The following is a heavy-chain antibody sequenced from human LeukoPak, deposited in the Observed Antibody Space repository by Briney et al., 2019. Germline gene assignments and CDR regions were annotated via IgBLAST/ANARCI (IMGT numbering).Heavy chain of an antibody. V-gene: IGHV5-51*01. CDR3: ARSLVYDSSGYYVTDAFDI. CDR2: IYPGYSDT. J-gene: IGHJ3*02. D-gene: IGHD3-22*01. CDR1: GYSFTSYW. Sequence: GESLKISCKGSGYSFTSYWIGWVRQMPGKGLEWMGIIYPGYSDTRYSPSFQGQVTISADKSISTAYLQWSSLKASDTAMYYCARSLVYDSSGYYVTDAFDIWGQGTMVTVSS.